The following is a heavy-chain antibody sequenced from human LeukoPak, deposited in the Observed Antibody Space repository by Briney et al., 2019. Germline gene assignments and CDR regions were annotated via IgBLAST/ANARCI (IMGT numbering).Heavy chain of an antibody. J-gene: IGHJ4*02. Sequence: PSETLSLTCTVSGGSLSNYYWSWIRQPPRKGLEWIGYIYYSGSTSYYPSLESRVTISVDTSKTQFSLKLSSVTAADTAVYYCARHLRNSFFDYWGQGTLVTVSS. V-gene: IGHV4-59*08. D-gene: IGHD2/OR15-2a*01. CDR3: ARHLRNSFFDY. CDR2: IYYSGST. CDR1: GGSLSNYY.